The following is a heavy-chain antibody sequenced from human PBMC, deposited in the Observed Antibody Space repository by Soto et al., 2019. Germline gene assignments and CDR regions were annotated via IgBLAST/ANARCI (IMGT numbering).Heavy chain of an antibody. CDR1: GGTFSSYA. J-gene: IGHJ6*02. CDR2: IIPIFGTA. D-gene: IGHD2-15*01. V-gene: IGHV1-69*13. Sequence: GASVKVSCKASGGTFSSYAISWVRQAPGQELEWMGGIIPIFGTANYAQKFQGRVTITADESTSTAYMELSSLRSEDTAVYYCARTLGYCSGGSCYSGQRQCYGMDVWGQGTTVTVSS. CDR3: ARTLGYCSGGSCYSGQRQCYGMDV.